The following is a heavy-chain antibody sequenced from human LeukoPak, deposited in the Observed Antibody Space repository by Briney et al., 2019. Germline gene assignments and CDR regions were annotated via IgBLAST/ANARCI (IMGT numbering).Heavy chain of an antibody. V-gene: IGHV1-18*04. Sequence: ASVKVSCKASGYTFTSYGISWVRQAPGQGLEWMGWISAYNGNTNYAQKLQGRVTMTTDTSTSTAYMELRSLRSDDTAVYYCARDRPYYGSGSYYDAFYIWGQGTMVTVSS. CDR1: GYTFTSYG. D-gene: IGHD3-10*01. CDR3: ARDRPYYGSGSYYDAFYI. CDR2: ISAYNGNT. J-gene: IGHJ3*02.